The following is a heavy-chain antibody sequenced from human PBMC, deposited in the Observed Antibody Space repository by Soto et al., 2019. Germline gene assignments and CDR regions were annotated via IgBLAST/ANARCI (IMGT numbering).Heavy chain of an antibody. V-gene: IGHV4-30-4*01. CDR1: DGSISSGDYY. CDR2: IYYSGST. D-gene: IGHD1-26*01. CDR3: ARACLLWELLGLDYFDY. J-gene: IGHJ4*02. Sequence: TSETLSLTCTVSDGSISSGDYYRSWIRQPPGKGLEWIGYIYYSGSTYYNPSLKSRVTISVDTSKNQFSLKLSSVTAADTAVYYCARACLLWELLGLDYFDYWGQGTLVTVSS.